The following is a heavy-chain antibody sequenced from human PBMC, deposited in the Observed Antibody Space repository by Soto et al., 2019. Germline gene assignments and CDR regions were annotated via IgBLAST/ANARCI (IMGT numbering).Heavy chain of an antibody. CDR2: ISWNSGSI. CDR1: GFTFDDYA. Sequence: GGSLRLSCAASGFTFDDYAMHWVRQAPGKGLEWVSGISWNSGSIGCADSVKGRFTISRDNAKNSLYLQMNSLRAEDTALYYYAKDMGFSLEVLPAAFDYWGQGTLVTVSS. V-gene: IGHV3-9*01. CDR3: AKDMGFSLEVLPAAFDY. D-gene: IGHD2-2*01. J-gene: IGHJ4*02.